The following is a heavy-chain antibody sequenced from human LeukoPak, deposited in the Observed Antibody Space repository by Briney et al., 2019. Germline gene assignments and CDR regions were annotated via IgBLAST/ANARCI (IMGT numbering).Heavy chain of an antibody. J-gene: IGHJ4*02. V-gene: IGHV3-30*02. CDR2: IRYDGSNK. D-gene: IGHD4-17*01. CDR1: GFTFSSYG. CDR3: AKDLAMTTVTPAFDY. Sequence: TGGSLRLSCAASGFTFSSYGMHWVRQAPGKGLEWVAFIRYDGSNKYYADSVKGRFTISRDNSKNTLYLQMNSLRAEDTAVYYCAKDLAMTTVTPAFDYWGQGTLVTVSS.